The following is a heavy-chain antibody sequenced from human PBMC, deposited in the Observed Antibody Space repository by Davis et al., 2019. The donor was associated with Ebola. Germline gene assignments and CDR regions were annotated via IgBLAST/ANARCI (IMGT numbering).Heavy chain of an antibody. D-gene: IGHD3-16*01. Sequence: MPSETLSLTCTVSGDSIGSSSYYWGWIRQPPGKGLEWIGSIYYSGSTYYNPSLKSRVTISVDTVKNQFSLKLSAVTATDTAVYYCARHQTGQGISFGTGGYYFDYWGQGTLVTVSS. CDR2: IYYSGST. CDR3: ARHQTGQGISFGTGGYYFDY. J-gene: IGHJ4*02. CDR1: GDSIGSSSYY. V-gene: IGHV4-39*01.